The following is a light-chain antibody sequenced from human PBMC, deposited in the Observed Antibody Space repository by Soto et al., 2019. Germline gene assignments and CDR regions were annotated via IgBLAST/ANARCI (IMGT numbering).Light chain of an antibody. CDR3: QQRTNRPLP. CDR1: QSVSSY. CDR2: DAS. J-gene: IGKJ4*01. V-gene: IGKV3-11*01. Sequence: SHSAAAVSFSPGEMATLSFGASQSVSSYLAWYQQKPGQAPRLLIYDASNRATGIPARFSGSGSGTDFTLTISSLEPEDFAVYYCQQRTNRPLPFGGGTKADIK.